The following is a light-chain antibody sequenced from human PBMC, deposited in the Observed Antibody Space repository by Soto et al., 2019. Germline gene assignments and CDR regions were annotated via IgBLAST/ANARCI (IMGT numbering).Light chain of an antibody. CDR3: QPYNSYIT. J-gene: IGKJ4*02. Sequence: DIHMTQSPSTLSASVGDRVTLTCRASQSISSWLAWYQQKPGKVPNLLISNASSLESGVPSGFSGSGSGTEFTLTISVLQPDDFATYYCQPYNSYITFGGGTKVEIK. CDR2: NAS. CDR1: QSISSW. V-gene: IGKV1-5*01.